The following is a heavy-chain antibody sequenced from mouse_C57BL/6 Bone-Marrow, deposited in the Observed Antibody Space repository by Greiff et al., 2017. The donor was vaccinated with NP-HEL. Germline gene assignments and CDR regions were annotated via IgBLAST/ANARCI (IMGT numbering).Heavy chain of an antibody. V-gene: IGHV1-4*01. D-gene: IGHD1-1*01. J-gene: IGHJ1*03. CDR1: GYTFTSYT. Sequence: VQLQQSGAELARPGASVKMSCKASGYTFTSYTMHWVKQRPGQGLEWIGYINPSSGFTKYNQKFKDKATLAADKSSSTAYMQLSSLTSEDSAVYYCARRIFINARYFDVWGTGTTVTVSS. CDR2: INPSSGFT. CDR3: ARRIFINARYFDV.